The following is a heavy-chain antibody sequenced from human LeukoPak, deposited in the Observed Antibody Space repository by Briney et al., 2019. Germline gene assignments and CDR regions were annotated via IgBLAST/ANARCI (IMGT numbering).Heavy chain of an antibody. CDR2: INANIGGT. V-gene: IGHV1-2*02. CDR1: GYTFTGHY. J-gene: IGHJ4*02. CDR3: AREETYYDILTGYSLPHFDY. D-gene: IGHD3-9*01. Sequence: RASVNVSCLPSGYTFTGHYMHWVRQAPGQEIEWIGAINANIGGTNYAQKFQGRVTMTRDRSISTAYVELSRLRSDDTAVYYCAREETYYDILTGYSLPHFDYWGQGTLVTVSS.